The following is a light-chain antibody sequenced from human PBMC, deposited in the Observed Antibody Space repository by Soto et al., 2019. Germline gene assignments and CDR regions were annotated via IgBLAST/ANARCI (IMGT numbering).Light chain of an antibody. CDR3: CSYAGRYV. CDR2: EGS. J-gene: IGLJ1*01. Sequence: QSALTQPASVSGSPGQSITISCTGTSSDVGSYNLVSWYQQHPGKAPKLMIYEGSKRPSGVSNRFSGSKSGNTASLTISGLQAEDEADYYSCSYAGRYVFGTGTKVTVL. CDR1: SSDVGSYNL. V-gene: IGLV2-23*01.